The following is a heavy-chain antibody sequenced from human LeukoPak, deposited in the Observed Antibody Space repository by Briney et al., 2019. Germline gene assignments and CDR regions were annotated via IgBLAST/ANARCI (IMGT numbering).Heavy chain of an antibody. J-gene: IGHJ4*02. Sequence: PGGSLRLSCAASGFTFKNYLMHWVRQAPGKGLEWVAVIWNDGSIKYYADSVKGRFTISRDNSKNTLYLQMNSLRAEDTAVYYCARDYGDYSSLWGQGTLVTVFS. CDR2: IWNDGSIK. CDR3: ARDYGDYSSL. D-gene: IGHD4-17*01. V-gene: IGHV3-33*01. CDR1: GFTFKNYL.